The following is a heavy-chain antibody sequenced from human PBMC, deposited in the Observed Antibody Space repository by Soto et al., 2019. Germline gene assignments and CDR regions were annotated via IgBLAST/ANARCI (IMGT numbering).Heavy chain of an antibody. CDR1: GYPVTAYY. J-gene: IGHJ3*02. CDR2: INPATGAA. CDR3: ARGGGVGVAGSAAFDM. Sequence: QLHLVQSGAVVKKPGASVTVSCSASGYPVTAYYMHWVRQAPGRGLEWMGGINPATGAAKYTQTVQGRVTMTRAKSTSTVLREPSGLTTEDTAVFYCARGGGVGVAGSAAFDMWGQGTLVTVSS. V-gene: IGHV1-2*02. D-gene: IGHD3-3*01.